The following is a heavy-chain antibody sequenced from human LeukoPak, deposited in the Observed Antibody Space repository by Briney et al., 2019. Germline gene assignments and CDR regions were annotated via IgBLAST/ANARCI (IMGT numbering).Heavy chain of an antibody. CDR1: GFTFSGSA. D-gene: IGHD6-19*01. J-gene: IGHJ4*02. CDR3: TRHIAVAGNAFDY. V-gene: IGHV3-73*01. CDR2: IRSKANSYAT. Sequence: GGSLRLSCAASGFTFSGSAMHWVRQAAVKGLGWVGRIRSKANSYATAYAASVKGRFTISRDDSKNTAYLQMNSLKTEDTAVYYCTRHIAVAGNAFDYWGQGTLVTVSS.